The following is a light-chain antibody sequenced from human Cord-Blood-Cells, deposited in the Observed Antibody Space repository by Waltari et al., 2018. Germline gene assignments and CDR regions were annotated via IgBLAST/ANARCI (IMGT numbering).Light chain of an antibody. CDR3: CSYAGSYTWV. V-gene: IGLV2-11*01. Sequence: QSALTQPRSVSGSPGQSVTISCTGTSSAVGGYNYFSWSQQHPGKAPKLMIYDVSKRPSGVPDRFSGSKSGNTASLTISGLQAEDEADYYCCSYAGSYTWVFGGGTKLTVL. CDR2: DVS. J-gene: IGLJ3*02. CDR1: SSAVGGYNY.